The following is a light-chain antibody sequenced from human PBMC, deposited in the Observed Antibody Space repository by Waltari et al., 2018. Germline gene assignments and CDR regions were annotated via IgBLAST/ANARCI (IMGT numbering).Light chain of an antibody. CDR1: QSISSW. V-gene: IGKV1-5*03. Sequence: DIQMTQSPSTLSASVGDRVTITFRASQSISSWLAWYQQKPGKAPNLLIYKASTLESGVPSRFSGSGSGTEFTLTISSLQPDDFATYYCQHYDNYPITFGQGTRLEIK. CDR2: KAS. J-gene: IGKJ5*01. CDR3: QHYDNYPIT.